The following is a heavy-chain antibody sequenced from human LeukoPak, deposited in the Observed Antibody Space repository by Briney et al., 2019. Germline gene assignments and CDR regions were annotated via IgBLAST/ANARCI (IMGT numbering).Heavy chain of an antibody. Sequence: GRSLRLSCAAPGFAFSSHTMNWARQAPGKGLEWVAVVSHDGSNKYYADSVKGRFTISRDNYKSTLYLQMNNLRTDDTAVYFCARGRDYGNSWGQGTQVTVSS. CDR1: GFAFSSHT. CDR3: ARGRDYGNS. J-gene: IGHJ4*02. CDR2: VSHDGSNK. V-gene: IGHV3-30-3*01. D-gene: IGHD4-17*01.